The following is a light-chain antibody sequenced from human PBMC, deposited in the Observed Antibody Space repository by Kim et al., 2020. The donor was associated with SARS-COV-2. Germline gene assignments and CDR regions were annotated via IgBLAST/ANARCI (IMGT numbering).Light chain of an antibody. Sequence: SPGERVTLSCRAGERISANYLAWYQKKSGQAPRLLIYARSTRVTGIPDRFSGSVSGTDFTLTISRLEPEDLAVYYCQQYVSSPYTFGHGTNLEI. J-gene: IGKJ2*01. CDR2: ARS. CDR3: QQYVSSPYT. CDR1: ERISANY. V-gene: IGKV3-20*01.